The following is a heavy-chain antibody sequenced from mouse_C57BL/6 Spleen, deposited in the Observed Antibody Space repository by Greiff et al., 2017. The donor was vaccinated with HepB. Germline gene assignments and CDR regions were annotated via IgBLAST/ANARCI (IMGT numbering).Heavy chain of an antibody. V-gene: IGHV1-81*01. J-gene: IGHJ4*01. D-gene: IGHD6-1*01. Sequence: QVQLQQSGAELARPGASVKLSCKASGYTFTSYGISWVKQRTGQGLEWIGGIYPRSGNTYYNEKFKGKATLTAGQSSSTAYMELRSLTPEDSAVYFCARRQPPMDYWGQGTSVTVSS. CDR3: ARRQPPMDY. CDR1: GYTFTSYG. CDR2: IYPRSGNT.